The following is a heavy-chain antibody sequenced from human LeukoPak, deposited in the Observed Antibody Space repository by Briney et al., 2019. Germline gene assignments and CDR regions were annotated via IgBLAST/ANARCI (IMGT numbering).Heavy chain of an antibody. CDR2: IDSSGSTI. D-gene: IGHD3-22*01. J-gene: IGHJ4*02. Sequence: PGRSLRLSCEASGFTFNTYSMNWARQAPGKGLEWVSSIDSSGSTIYYADSVKGRFTISRDNAKNSLYLQMNSLRAEDTAVYYCARTLNYYDSSGYLDYWGQGTLVTVSS. CDR1: GFTFNTYS. CDR3: ARTLNYYDSSGYLDY. V-gene: IGHV3-48*04.